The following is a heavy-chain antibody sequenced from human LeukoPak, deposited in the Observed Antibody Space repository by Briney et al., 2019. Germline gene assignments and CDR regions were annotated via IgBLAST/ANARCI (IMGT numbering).Heavy chain of an antibody. J-gene: IGHJ4*02. V-gene: IGHV1-2*02. CDR3: ARWPIYGSGSYYGY. Sequence: ASVKVSCKASGYTFSGYNMHWVRQAPGQGLEWMGWINPNSGGTHYAQKFQGRVTMTRDTSISTAYMELSRLRSDDTAVYYCARWPIYGSGSYYGYWGQGTLVTVSS. CDR2: INPNSGGT. CDR1: GYTFSGYN. D-gene: IGHD3-10*01.